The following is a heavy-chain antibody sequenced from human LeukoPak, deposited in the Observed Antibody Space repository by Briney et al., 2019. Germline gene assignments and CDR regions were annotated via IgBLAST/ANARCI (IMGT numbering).Heavy chain of an antibody. V-gene: IGHV4-59*01. Sequence: SETLSLTCTVSGGSISSYYWSWIRQPPGKGLEWIGYIYYSGSTNYNPSLKSRVTISVDTSKNQFSLKLSSVTAADTAVYYCARVMFSVAGTKFDYWGQGTLVTVSS. CDR2: IYYSGST. D-gene: IGHD6-19*01. CDR1: GGSISSYY. J-gene: IGHJ4*02. CDR3: ARVMFSVAGTKFDY.